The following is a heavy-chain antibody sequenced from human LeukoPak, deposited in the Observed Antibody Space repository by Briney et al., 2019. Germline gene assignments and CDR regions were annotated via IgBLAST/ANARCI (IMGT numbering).Heavy chain of an antibody. D-gene: IGHD3-22*01. CDR1: GFTFSSYA. V-gene: IGHV3-30*04. Sequence: GGSLRLSCAASGFTFSSYAMHWVRQAPGKGLEWVAVISYDGSNKYYADSVKGRFTISRDNAKNTLYLQMNSLRAEDTAVYYCARDSPLYYYDSSGIFDYWGQGTLVTVSS. J-gene: IGHJ4*02. CDR2: ISYDGSNK. CDR3: ARDSPLYYYDSSGIFDY.